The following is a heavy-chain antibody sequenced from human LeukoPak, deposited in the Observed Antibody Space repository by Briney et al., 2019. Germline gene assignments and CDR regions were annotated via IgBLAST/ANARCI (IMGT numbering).Heavy chain of an antibody. Sequence: GTLCLSCAASGFTFSNAYLRRWRQAPGEGLQWVVRSKSNTDGETKNYSAPVKVSITISRDNTKITLYLQMTSLKPEDTAVYFCTADIGTGGMDVWGQGTTVTVSS. D-gene: IGHD1-14*01. V-gene: IGHV3-15*06. CDR1: GFTFSNAY. CDR3: TADIGTGGMDV. CDR2: SKSNTDGETK. J-gene: IGHJ6*02.